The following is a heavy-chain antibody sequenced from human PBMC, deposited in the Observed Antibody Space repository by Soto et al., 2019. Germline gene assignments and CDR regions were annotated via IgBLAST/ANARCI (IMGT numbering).Heavy chain of an antibody. V-gene: IGHV3-11*06. CDR3: ARDRKVVARPFDY. D-gene: IGHD3-22*01. Sequence: GGSLSLSCAASAFTFSDYYMSWIRQAPGKGLEWVSYISSSSSYTNYADSVKGRFTISRDNAKNSLYLQMNSLRAEDTAVYYCARDRKVVARPFDYWGQGTLVTVSS. J-gene: IGHJ4*02. CDR1: AFTFSDYY. CDR2: ISSSSSYT.